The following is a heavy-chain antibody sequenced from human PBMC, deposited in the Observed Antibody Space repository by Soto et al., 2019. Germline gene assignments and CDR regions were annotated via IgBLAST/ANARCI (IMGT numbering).Heavy chain of an antibody. CDR1: GFTFTSSA. J-gene: IGHJ5*02. CDR2: IVVGSGNT. CDR3: AADRSGGWFDP. D-gene: IGHD3-10*01. V-gene: IGHV1-58*01. Sequence: QMQLVQSGPEVKKPGTSVKVSCKASGFTFTSSAVQWVRQARGQRLEWIGWIVVGSGNTNYAQEFQERVTITRDMSTSTAYMELSSLRSEDTAVYYCAADRSGGWFDPWGQGTLVTVSS.